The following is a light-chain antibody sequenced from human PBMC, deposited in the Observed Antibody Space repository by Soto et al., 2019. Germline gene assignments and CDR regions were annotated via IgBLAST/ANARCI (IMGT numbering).Light chain of an antibody. CDR3: QQRSNWLLT. CDR1: QSVASY. V-gene: IGKV3-11*01. J-gene: IGKJ4*01. Sequence: EIVLTQSPATLSLSPGERATLXCRASQSVASYLAWYQQKPGQAPRLLIYDTSNRATGIPARFSGSGSGTDFTLTISSLEPEDFALYYCQQRSNWLLTFGGGTKVEIK. CDR2: DTS.